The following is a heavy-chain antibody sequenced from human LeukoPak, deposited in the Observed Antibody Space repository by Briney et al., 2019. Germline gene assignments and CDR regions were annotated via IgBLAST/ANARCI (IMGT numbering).Heavy chain of an antibody. CDR1: GGSISSSSYY. D-gene: IGHD1-26*01. CDR3: ARHRAGGQVQFYGMDV. V-gene: IGHV4-39*01. CDR2: IYYSGST. Sequence: KASETLSLTCTVSGGSISSSSYYWGWIRQPPGKGLEWIGSIYYSGSTYYNPPLKSRVTISVDTSKNQFSLKLSSVTAADTAVYYCARHRAGGQVQFYGMDVWGQGTTVTVSS. J-gene: IGHJ6*02.